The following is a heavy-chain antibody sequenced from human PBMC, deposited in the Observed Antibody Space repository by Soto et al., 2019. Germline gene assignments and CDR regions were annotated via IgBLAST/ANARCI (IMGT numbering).Heavy chain of an antibody. CDR3: AKALGVYSEPKFDY. Sequence: GRSLRLSFAASGFTFTSYALSWVRQPPGKGLHWLSSISASGGNTYYADSVKGRFTISRANPKTTLYLQINRLRPDYTAVSYCAKALGVYSEPKFDYRGKGTPFSVSS. CDR1: GFTFTSYA. J-gene: IGHJ4*02. CDR2: ISASGGNT. D-gene: IGHD5-18*01. V-gene: IGHV3-23*01.